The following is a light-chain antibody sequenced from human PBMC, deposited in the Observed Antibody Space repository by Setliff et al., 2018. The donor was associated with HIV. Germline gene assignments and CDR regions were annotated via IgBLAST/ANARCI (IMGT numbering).Light chain of an antibody. Sequence: ALTQPASVSGSPGQSITISCTGTSSDVGSYNLVSWYQQHPGKAPKLMIYDVTNRPSGISNRFSGSKSGNTASLTISGLQAEDEADYYCSSYTSSSTLPYVFGTGTKVTVL. CDR3: SSYTSSSTLPYV. CDR2: DVT. J-gene: IGLJ1*01. CDR1: SSDVGSYNL. V-gene: IGLV2-14*02.